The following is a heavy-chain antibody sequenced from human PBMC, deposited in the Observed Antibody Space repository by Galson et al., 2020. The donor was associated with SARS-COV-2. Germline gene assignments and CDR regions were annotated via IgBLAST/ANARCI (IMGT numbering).Heavy chain of an antibody. Sequence: GGSLRLSCAASGFTFSSYSMDWVRQAPGKGLEWVSAISRRSDYIFYADSVKGRFTVSRDNTKNSLYLHMNDLRAEDTAVYYCVRDLFDTSDDAFDIWGQGTVVTVSS. D-gene: IGHD3-22*01. CDR3: VRDLFDTSDDAFDI. V-gene: IGHV3-21*01. CDR2: ISRRSDYI. CDR1: GFTFSSYS. J-gene: IGHJ3*02.